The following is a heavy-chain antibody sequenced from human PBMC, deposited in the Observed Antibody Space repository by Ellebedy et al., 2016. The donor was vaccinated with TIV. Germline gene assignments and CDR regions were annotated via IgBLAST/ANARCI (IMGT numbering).Heavy chain of an antibody. CDR1: GGSVSSGSYY. Sequence: SETLSLTXTVSGGSVSSGSYYWSWIRQPPGKGLEWIGYIYYSGSTNYNPSLKSRVTISVDTSKNQFSLKLSSVTAADTAVYYCARDSREEVGGFSDWGQGTLVTVSS. D-gene: IGHD3-16*01. J-gene: IGHJ4*02. V-gene: IGHV4-61*01. CDR2: IYYSGST. CDR3: ARDSREEVGGFSD.